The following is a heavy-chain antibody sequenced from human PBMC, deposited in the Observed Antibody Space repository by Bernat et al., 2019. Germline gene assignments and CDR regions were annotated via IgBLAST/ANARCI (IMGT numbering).Heavy chain of an antibody. CDR3: ARDPWGVPAAMGGAFDY. D-gene: IGHD2-2*01. Sequence: QVQLVESGGGVVQPGRSLRLSCAASGFTFSSYAMHWVRQAPGKGLEWVAVISYDGSNKYYADSVKGGFTISRDNSKNTLYLQMNSLRAEDTAVYYCARDPWGVPAAMGGAFDYWGQGTLVTVSS. CDR2: ISYDGSNK. CDR1: GFTFSSYA. V-gene: IGHV3-30-3*01. J-gene: IGHJ4*02.